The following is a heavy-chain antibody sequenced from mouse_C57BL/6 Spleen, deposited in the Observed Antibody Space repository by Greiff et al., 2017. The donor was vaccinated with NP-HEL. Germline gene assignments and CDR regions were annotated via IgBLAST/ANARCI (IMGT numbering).Heavy chain of an antibody. D-gene: IGHD2-1*01. CDR3: ARHEAIPLYGNYAMDY. J-gene: IGHJ4*01. V-gene: IGHV1-62-2*01. CDR1: GYTFTEYT. CDR2: FYPGSGSI. Sequence: QVQLQQSGAELVKPGASVKLSCKASGYTFTEYTIHWVKQRSGQGLEWIGWFYPGSGSIKYNEKFKDKATLTADKSSSTVYMELSRLTSEDSAVYVCARHEAIPLYGNYAMDYWGQGTSVTVSS.